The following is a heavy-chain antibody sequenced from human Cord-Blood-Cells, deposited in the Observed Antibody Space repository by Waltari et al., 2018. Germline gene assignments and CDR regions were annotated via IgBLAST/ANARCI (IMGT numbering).Heavy chain of an antibody. D-gene: IGHD5-12*01. J-gene: IGHJ4*02. Sequence: QVQLVQSGAEVKKPGSSVKVSCKAAGGTFSSYAISWVRQAPGQGLEWMGRIIPILGIANYAQKFQGRVTITADKSTSTAYMELSSLRSEDTAVYYCASSISGYDYFDYWGQGTLVTVSS. V-gene: IGHV1-69*09. CDR3: ASSISGYDYFDY. CDR1: GGTFSSYA. CDR2: IIPILGIA.